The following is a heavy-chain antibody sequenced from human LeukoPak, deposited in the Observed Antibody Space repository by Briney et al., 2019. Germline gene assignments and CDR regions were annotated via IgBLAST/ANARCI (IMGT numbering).Heavy chain of an antibody. CDR2: ISYRGRT. CDR3: ARISQSSGGFYY. J-gene: IGHJ4*02. D-gene: IGHD2-15*01. Sequence: SGTLSLTCTVSGGSISNSGGFYWSWIRQHPGDGLEWIGFISYRGRTYYNPSLKSRVSMSVDTSRSQFSLRLTSVTDEDTAVYYCARISQSSGGFYYWGQGTLVTVSS. V-gene: IGHV4-31*02. CDR1: GGSISNSGGFY.